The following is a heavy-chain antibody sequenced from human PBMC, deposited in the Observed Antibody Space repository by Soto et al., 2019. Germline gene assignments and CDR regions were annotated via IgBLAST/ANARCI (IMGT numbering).Heavy chain of an antibody. V-gene: IGHV1-69*06. Sequence: QVHLVQSGAEVKKPGSSVKVSCKASGGTFGNYAISWVRQAPGQGLEWMGGIVPIFTAPNYAQKFQGRVTIPEDKSTNTVYRERSSLRSEATAVYYWAGEGFSGTSPASGAQGPLVTVSS. J-gene: IGHJ4*02. CDR1: GGTFGNYA. D-gene: IGHD5-12*01. CDR2: IVPIFTAP. CDR3: AGEGFSGTSPAS.